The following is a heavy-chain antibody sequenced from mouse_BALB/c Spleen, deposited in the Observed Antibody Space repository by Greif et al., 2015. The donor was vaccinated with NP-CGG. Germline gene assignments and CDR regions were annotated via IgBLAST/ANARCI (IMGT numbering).Heavy chain of an antibody. J-gene: IGHJ2*01. D-gene: IGHD1-1*01. Sequence: VKLQESGAELARPGASVKLSCKASGYTFTSYWMQWVKQRPGQGLEWIGAIYPGDGDTRYTQKFKGKATLTADKSSSTAYMQLSSLASDDSAVYYCAREGYYYGSSPHYFDYWGQGTTLTVSS. CDR3: AREGYYYGSSPHYFDY. CDR2: IYPGDGDT. CDR1: GYTFTSYW. V-gene: IGHV1-87*01.